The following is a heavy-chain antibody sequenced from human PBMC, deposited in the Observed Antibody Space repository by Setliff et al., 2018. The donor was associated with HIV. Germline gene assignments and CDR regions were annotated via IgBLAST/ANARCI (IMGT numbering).Heavy chain of an antibody. CDR3: SRGLRPAYYYIDV. V-gene: IGHV4-59*02. J-gene: IGHJ6*03. Sequence: SETLSLTCTVSGDSVSFYYWSWIRQSPGKGLEWLAYISDSGSTNYNPSLKSQVTMSLDTSKNQFSLNLSSVTTAGTSVYYCSRGLRPAYYYIDVWGKGTTVTSP. D-gene: IGHD6-6*01. CDR1: GDSVSFYY. CDR2: ISDSGST.